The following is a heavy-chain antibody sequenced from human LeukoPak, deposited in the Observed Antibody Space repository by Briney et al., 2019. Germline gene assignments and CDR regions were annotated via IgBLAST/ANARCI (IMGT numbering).Heavy chain of an antibody. CDR1: AFIFSGHW. V-gene: IGHV3-7*03. CDR3: ARVGEWLATYYFDY. D-gene: IGHD3-16*01. CDR2: IKEDGSER. J-gene: IGHJ4*02. Sequence: PGGSLRLSCEGSAFIFSGHWMNWVRQTPGKGLEWVASIKEDGSERQYVDSVKGRFSISRDNTKGSLFLQLNSLRAEDTAVYYCARVGEWLATYYFDYWGQGTLVTVSS.